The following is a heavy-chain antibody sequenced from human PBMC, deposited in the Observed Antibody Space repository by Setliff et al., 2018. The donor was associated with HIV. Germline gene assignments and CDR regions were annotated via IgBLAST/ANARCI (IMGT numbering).Heavy chain of an antibody. Sequence: ASVKVSCKASGYTFTTYVVHWVRQAPGQRLEWMGWINVGSGNTKYSQKFQGRVTITRDTSASTAYMELSSLRSEDTAVYYCASSWSRVPYYGMDVWGQGTTVTVSS. V-gene: IGHV1-3*01. D-gene: IGHD6-13*01. J-gene: IGHJ6*02. CDR2: INVGSGNT. CDR1: GYTFTTYV. CDR3: ASSWSRVPYYGMDV.